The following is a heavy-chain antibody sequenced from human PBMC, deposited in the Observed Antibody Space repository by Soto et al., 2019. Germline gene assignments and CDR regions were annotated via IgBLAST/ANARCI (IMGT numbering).Heavy chain of an antibody. CDR1: GYTFTSYG. J-gene: IGHJ3*02. CDR2: ISAYNDNT. CDR3: AGGDGGSYYVNSFDI. V-gene: IGHV1-18*01. D-gene: IGHD2-15*01. Sequence: QVQLVQSGAEVKKPGASVKVSCKASGYTFTSYGISRVRQTPGQGLERMGWISAYNDNTNSAQNSQGRVTMTTDPSTTTALMELTSLRSNDTAVYYCAGGDGGSYYVNSFDIWGRGTRITVSS.